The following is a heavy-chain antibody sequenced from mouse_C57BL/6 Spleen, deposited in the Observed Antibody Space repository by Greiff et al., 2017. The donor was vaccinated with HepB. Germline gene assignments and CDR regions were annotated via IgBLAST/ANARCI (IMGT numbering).Heavy chain of an antibody. CDR2: IYPGDGDT. D-gene: IGHD2-1*01. Sequence: QVQLKQSGAELVKPGASVKISCKASGYAFSSYWMNWVKQRPGKGLEWIGQIYPGDGDTNYNGEFKGKATLTADKSSSTAYMQLSSLTSEDSAVYFCARRKGYGNHAMDYWGQGTSVTVSS. CDR3: ARRKGYGNHAMDY. V-gene: IGHV1-80*01. J-gene: IGHJ4*01. CDR1: GYAFSSYW.